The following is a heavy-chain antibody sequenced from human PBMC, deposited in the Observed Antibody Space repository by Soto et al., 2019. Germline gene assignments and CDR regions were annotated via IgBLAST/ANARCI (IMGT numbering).Heavy chain of an antibody. D-gene: IGHD3-10*01. J-gene: IGHJ6*02. V-gene: IGHV1-18*04. Sequence: ASVKVSCKASGYTFTSYGISWVRQAPGQGLEWMGWISAYNGNTNYAQKLQGRVTMTTDTSTSTADMELRSLRSDDTAVYYCARFRWFGEFSYYYYGMDVWGQGTTVTVSS. CDR1: GYTFTSYG. CDR2: ISAYNGNT. CDR3: ARFRWFGEFSYYYYGMDV.